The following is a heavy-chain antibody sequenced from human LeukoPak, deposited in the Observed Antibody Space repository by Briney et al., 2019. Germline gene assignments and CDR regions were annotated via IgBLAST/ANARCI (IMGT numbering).Heavy chain of an antibody. CDR1: GFTFGKYW. J-gene: IGHJ4*02. Sequence: GGSLRLSWVASGFTFGKYWMSWVRQAPGKGLEWVANIKLDGSEKNYVDSVKGRFTISRDNTKNSLYLQMNSLRAEDTAVFYCARDQYDTWSRRGNFDSWGQGTLVIVSS. CDR3: ARDQYDTWSRRGNFDS. CDR2: IKLDGSEK. V-gene: IGHV3-7*03. D-gene: IGHD3-3*01.